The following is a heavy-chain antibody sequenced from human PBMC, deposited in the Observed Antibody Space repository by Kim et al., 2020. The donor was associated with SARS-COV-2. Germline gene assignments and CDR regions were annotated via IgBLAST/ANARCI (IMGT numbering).Heavy chain of an antibody. D-gene: IGHD3-10*01. CDR3: ARDAGRLLWFP. Sequence: ANYAQKFQGRVTITADNSTGTAYMERSSLRSEDTAVYYCARDAGRLLWFPWGQGTLVTVSS. J-gene: IGHJ5*02. CDR2: A. V-gene: IGHV1-69*04.